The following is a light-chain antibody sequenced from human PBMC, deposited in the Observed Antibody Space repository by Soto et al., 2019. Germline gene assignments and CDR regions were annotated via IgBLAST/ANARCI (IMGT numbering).Light chain of an antibody. CDR3: QTWGTGIHVV. CDR1: SGHSSYA. J-gene: IGLJ2*01. Sequence: QPVLTQSPSAXXXXXXXXXXTCTLSSGHSSYAIAWHQQQPEKGPRYLMKLDSDGSHTKGDAIPDRFSGSSSGAERYLTISSLQSEDEADYYCQTWGTGIHVVFGGGTKLTVL. V-gene: IGLV4-69*01. CDR2: LDSDGSH.